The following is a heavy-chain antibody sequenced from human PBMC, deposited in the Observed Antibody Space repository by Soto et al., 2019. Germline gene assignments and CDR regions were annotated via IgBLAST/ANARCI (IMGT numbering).Heavy chain of an antibody. D-gene: IGHD6-6*01. V-gene: IGHV1-8*01. CDR2: MNPNSGNT. CDR3: ARDLSSSPYAFDI. CDR1: GYTFTSYD. J-gene: IGHJ3*02. Sequence: ASVKVSCKASGYTFTSYDINWVRQATGRGLEWMGWMNPNSGNTGYAQKFQGRVTMTRNTSISTAYMELSSLRSEDTAVYYCARDLSSSPYAFDIWGQGAMVTVSS.